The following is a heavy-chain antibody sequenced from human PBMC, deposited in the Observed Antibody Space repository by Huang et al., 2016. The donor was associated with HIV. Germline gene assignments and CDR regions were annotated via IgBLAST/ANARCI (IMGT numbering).Heavy chain of an antibody. V-gene: IGHV1-24*01. J-gene: IGHJ4*02. CDR1: EYTLTELS. CDR2: FDPEIGET. CDR3: ATGVDVFFDF. D-gene: IGHD3-9*01. Sequence: QVQLVQSRAEVKKPGASVKVSCKVSEYTLTELSIHWVRQPPGKGREEMGGFDPEIGETIYAQKFQGRVTRTEDTSTETAFMELSGLRPEDTAVYYCATGVDVFFDFWGQGTLVTVSS.